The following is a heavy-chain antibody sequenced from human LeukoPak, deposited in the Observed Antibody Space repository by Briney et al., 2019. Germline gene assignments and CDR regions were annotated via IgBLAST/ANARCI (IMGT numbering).Heavy chain of an antibody. CDR1: GFTFDDYT. Sequence: GGSLRLSCAASGFTFDDYTMHWVRQAPGKGLEWVSLISWDGGSTYYADSVKGRFTNSRDNSKNSLYLQMNSLRTEDTALYYCAKGLRRSGYFFDYWGQGTLVTVSS. J-gene: IGHJ4*02. CDR3: AKGLRRSGYFFDY. D-gene: IGHD3-22*01. CDR2: ISWDGGST. V-gene: IGHV3-43*01.